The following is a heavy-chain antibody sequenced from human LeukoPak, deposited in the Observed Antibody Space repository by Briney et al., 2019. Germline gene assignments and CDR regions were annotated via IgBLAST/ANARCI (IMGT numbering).Heavy chain of an antibody. Sequence: PGRSLRLSCAASGFTFSSYAMHWVRQAPGKGLEWVAVISYDGYNKYYADSVKGRFTISRDSSKNTLYLQMNSLRAEDTAVYYCARDPGQQLGFDDWGQGTLVTVSS. CDR2: ISYDGYNK. J-gene: IGHJ4*02. V-gene: IGHV3-30-3*01. CDR1: GFTFSSYA. D-gene: IGHD6-13*01. CDR3: ARDPGQQLGFDD.